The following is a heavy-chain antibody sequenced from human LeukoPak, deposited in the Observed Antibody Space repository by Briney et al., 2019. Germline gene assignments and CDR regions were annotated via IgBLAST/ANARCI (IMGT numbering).Heavy chain of an antibody. J-gene: IGHJ4*02. Sequence: PSETLSLTCTVSGGSISTYYWSWIRQPPGKGLEWIGYIYYTGSTSYNPSLKSRVTMSLDASKNQFSLELNSVTAADTAVYYCARDLGYFDYWGQGTLVTVSS. CDR2: IYYTGST. V-gene: IGHV4-59*01. CDR1: GGSISTYY. CDR3: ARDLGYFDY.